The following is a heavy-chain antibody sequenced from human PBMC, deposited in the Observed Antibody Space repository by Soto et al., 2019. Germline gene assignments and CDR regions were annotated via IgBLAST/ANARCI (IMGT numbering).Heavy chain of an antibody. D-gene: IGHD4-17*01. J-gene: IGHJ4*02. Sequence: GASVKVSCKASGGTFSSYAISWVRQAPGQGLEWMGGIIPILGTANYAQKFQGRVTITADESTSTAYMELSSLRSEDTAVYYCARDGGNYGDDDYWGQGTLVTVSS. CDR1: GGTFSSYA. CDR2: IIPILGTA. V-gene: IGHV1-69*13. CDR3: ARDGGNYGDDDY.